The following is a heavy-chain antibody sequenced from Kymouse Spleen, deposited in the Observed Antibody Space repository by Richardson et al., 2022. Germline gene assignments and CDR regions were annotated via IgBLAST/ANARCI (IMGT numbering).Heavy chain of an antibody. V-gene: IGHV3-33*01. CDR3: ARRLGSSSSFDY. J-gene: IGHJ4*02. Sequence: QVQLVESGGGVVQPGRSLRLSCAASGFTFSSYGMHWVRQAPGKGLEWVAVIWYDGSNKYYADSVKGRFTISRDNSKNTLYLQMNSLRAEDTAVYYCARRLGSSSSFDYWGQGTLVTVSS. CDR2: IWYDGSNK. D-gene: IGHD6-6*01. CDR1: GFTFSSYG.